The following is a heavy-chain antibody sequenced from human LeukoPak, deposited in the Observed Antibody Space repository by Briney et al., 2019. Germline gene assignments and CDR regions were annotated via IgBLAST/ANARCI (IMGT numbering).Heavy chain of an antibody. Sequence: SVKVSCKASGGTFSSYAISWVRQAPGQGLEWMGGIIPILGTANYAQKFQGRVTITADESTSTAYMELSSLRSEDTAVYYCARGYYDSSGLNWFDPWGQGTLVTVSS. CDR2: IIPILGTA. J-gene: IGHJ5*02. CDR3: ARGYYDSSGLNWFDP. D-gene: IGHD3-22*01. CDR1: GGTFSSYA. V-gene: IGHV1-69*13.